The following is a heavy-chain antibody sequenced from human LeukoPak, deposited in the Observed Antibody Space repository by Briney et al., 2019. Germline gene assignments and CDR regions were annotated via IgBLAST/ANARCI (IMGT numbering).Heavy chain of an antibody. D-gene: IGHD6-19*01. CDR2: ISYDGSNK. Sequence: QPGGSLRLSCAASGFTFSSYGMHWVRQAPGKGLEWVAVISYDGSNKYYADSVKGRFTISRDNSKSTLYLQMNTLRAEDTAIYYCARDRYRSGCMDVWGQGTTVTVS. V-gene: IGHV3-30*03. J-gene: IGHJ6*02. CDR1: GFTFSSYG. CDR3: ARDRYRSGCMDV.